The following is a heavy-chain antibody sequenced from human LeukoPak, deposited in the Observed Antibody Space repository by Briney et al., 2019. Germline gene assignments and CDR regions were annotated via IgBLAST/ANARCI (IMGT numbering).Heavy chain of an antibody. D-gene: IGHD3-22*01. J-gene: IGHJ4*02. V-gene: IGHV3-66*01. CDR2: LYTGGTT. Sequence: GGSLRLSCAASGFIVSDNYMSWVRQAPAKGLEWVSSLYTGGTTYYADSAKGRFTVSRDNSKNTLYLQMNSLRAEDTAVYYCARVSRGPHPYYYDSSGYMDYWGQGTLVTVSS. CDR1: GFIVSDNY. CDR3: ARVSRGPHPYYYDSSGYMDY.